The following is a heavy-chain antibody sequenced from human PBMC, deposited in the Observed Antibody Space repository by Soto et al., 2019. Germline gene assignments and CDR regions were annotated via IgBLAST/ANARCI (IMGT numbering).Heavy chain of an antibody. V-gene: IGHV3-30*18. J-gene: IGHJ4*02. Sequence: PGGSLRLSCAASGFTFSSYGMHWVRQAPGKGLEWVAVISYDGSNKYYADSVKGRFTISRDNSKNTLYLQMNSLRAEDTAVYYCAKDPSSGWPHWGQGTLVTVSS. CDR2: ISYDGSNK. D-gene: IGHD6-19*01. CDR1: GFTFSSYG. CDR3: AKDPSSGWPH.